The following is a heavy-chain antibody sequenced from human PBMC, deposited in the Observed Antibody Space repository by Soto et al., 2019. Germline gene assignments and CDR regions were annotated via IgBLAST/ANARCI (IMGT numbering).Heavy chain of an antibody. CDR3: VKGSAGIRPYYFDQ. Sequence: EVQLLESGGGLVQPGESLRLSCAASGFTFRNYAMSWVRQAPGKGLEWVADIRDSGWSTYHADSVKGRLTISRDNTRQTLFLQMNSLRSDDTAVYFCVKGSAGIRPYYFDQWGHGTLVTVSS. D-gene: IGHD6-19*01. CDR2: IRDSGWST. J-gene: IGHJ4*01. CDR1: GFTFRNYA. V-gene: IGHV3-23*01.